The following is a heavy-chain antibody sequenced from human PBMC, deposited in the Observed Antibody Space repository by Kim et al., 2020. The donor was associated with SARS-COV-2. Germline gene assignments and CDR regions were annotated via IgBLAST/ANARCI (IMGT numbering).Heavy chain of an antibody. CDR3: ARSLWFGEYQYGMDV. CDR1: GYSFTSYW. J-gene: IGHJ6*02. CDR2: IYPGDSDT. Sequence: GESLKISCKGSGYSFTSYWIGWVRQMPGKGLEWMGIIYPGDSDTRYSPSFQGQVTISADKSISTAYLQWSSLKASDTAMYYCARSLWFGEYQYGMDVWGQGTTVTVSS. V-gene: IGHV5-51*01. D-gene: IGHD3-10*01.